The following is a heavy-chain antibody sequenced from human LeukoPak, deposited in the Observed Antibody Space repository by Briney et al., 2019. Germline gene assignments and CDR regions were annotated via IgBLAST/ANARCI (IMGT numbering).Heavy chain of an antibody. V-gene: IGHV1-18*01. CDR3: ARVRPSYYYDSSGYYRPFDY. D-gene: IGHD3-22*01. CDR1: GYTFTSYV. CDR2: ISPFNGNT. Sequence: GASVKVSCKASGYTFTSYVISWVRQAPGQGLEWMGWISPFNGNTNYAQKLQGRVTMTTDTSTSTAYMELRSLRSDDTAVYYCARVRPSYYYDSSGYYRPFDYWGQGTLVTVSS. J-gene: IGHJ4*02.